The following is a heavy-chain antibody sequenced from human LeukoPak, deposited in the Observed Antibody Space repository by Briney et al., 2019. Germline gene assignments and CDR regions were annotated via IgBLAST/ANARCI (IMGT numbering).Heavy chain of an antibody. CDR1: GGSISSYY. V-gene: IGHV4-39*07. J-gene: IGHJ5*02. CDR2: VHHTGST. Sequence: SETLSLTCTVSGGSISSYYWGWIRQPPGKGLEWIGSVHHTGSTYYNPSLRSRVSISVDKSTNHISLEVTSVTAADTAVYYCARDWGFGDSEDWFDPWGQGTLVTVSS. CDR3: ARDWGFGDSEDWFDP. D-gene: IGHD3-10*01.